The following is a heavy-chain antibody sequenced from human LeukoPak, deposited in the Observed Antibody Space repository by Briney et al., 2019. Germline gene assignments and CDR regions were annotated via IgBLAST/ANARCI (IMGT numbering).Heavy chain of an antibody. CDR3: ARQGGAWYAFDY. J-gene: IGHJ4*02. V-gene: IGHV3-23*01. D-gene: IGHD6-19*01. CDR2: ISGSGAVT. Sequence: GGSLRLSCAASGFTFSSYWMYWVRQAPGKGLEWVSAISGSGAVTYYADSVKGRFTFSRDNSKNTLYLQMNSLRAEDTAVYFCARQGGAWYAFDYWGQGTLVTVSS. CDR1: GFTFSSYW.